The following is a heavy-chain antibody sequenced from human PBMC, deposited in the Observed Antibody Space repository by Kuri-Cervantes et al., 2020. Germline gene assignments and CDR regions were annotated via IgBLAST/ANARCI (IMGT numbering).Heavy chain of an antibody. CDR3: ARDDLSGGSCYSFGYCPGYFDL. J-gene: IGHJ2*01. Sequence: GGSLRLSCAASGFTFNSYSMNWVRQAPGKGLEWVSYISSTTSTMHYADSVKGRFTISRDNAKNSLFLQMNSLRAEDTAVYYCARDDLSGGSCYSFGYCPGYFDLWGRGTLVTVSS. D-gene: IGHD2-15*01. CDR2: ISSTTSTM. CDR1: GFTFNSYS. V-gene: IGHV3-48*01.